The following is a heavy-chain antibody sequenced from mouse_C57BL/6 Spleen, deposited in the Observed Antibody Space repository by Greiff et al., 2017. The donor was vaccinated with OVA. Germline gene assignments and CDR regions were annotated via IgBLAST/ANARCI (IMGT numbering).Heavy chain of an antibody. V-gene: IGHV1-69*01. CDR2: IDPSDSYT. Sequence: VQLQQPGAELVMPGASVKLSCKASGYTFTSYWMHWVKQRPGQGLEWIGEIDPSDSYTNYNQKFKGKSTLTVDKSSSTAYMQLSSLTSEDSAVYYCARGREGYYFDYWGQGTTLTVSS. CDR3: ARGREGYYFDY. CDR1: GYTFTSYW. J-gene: IGHJ2*01.